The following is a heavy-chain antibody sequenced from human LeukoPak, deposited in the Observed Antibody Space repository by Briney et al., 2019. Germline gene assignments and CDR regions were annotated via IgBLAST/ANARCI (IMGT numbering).Heavy chain of an antibody. CDR3: ASPARQLLPSDY. V-gene: IGHV3-30-3*01. CDR1: GFTFSSYA. Sequence: GGSLRLSCAASGFTFSSYAMHWVRQAPGKGLEWVAVISYDGSNKYYADSVKGRFTISRDNSKNTLYLQMNSLRAEDTAVYYCASPARQLLPSDYWGQGTLVTVSS. J-gene: IGHJ4*02. CDR2: ISYDGSNK. D-gene: IGHD2-2*01.